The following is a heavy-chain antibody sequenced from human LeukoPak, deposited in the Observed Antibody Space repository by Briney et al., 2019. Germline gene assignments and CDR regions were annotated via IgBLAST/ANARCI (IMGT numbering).Heavy chain of an antibody. CDR1: GFTFSSYA. J-gene: IGHJ6*02. CDR3: SRGGWPTAGTPRMDV. V-gene: IGHV3-33*08. D-gene: IGHD6-13*01. CDR2: IYYDGKNK. Sequence: GGSLRLSCAASGFTFSSYAMSWVRHAPGKGLEWVAIIYYDGKNKYYADSAKGRFTISRDNPKNTAYLQMNSLSGDDSGVYYCSRGGWPTAGTPRMDVWGQGTTVIVSS.